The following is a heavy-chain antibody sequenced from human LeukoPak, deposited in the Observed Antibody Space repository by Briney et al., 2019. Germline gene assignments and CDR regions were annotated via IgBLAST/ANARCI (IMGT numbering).Heavy chain of an antibody. CDR3: ARTARFGDFRLFDS. J-gene: IGHJ4*02. CDR1: GGSFSGYY. Sequence: SETLSLTCAVHGGSFSGYYWSWIRQPPGKGLEWIGEINHSGSTNYNPSLKSRVTISVDTSKNQFSLKLSSVTAADTAVYYCARTARFGDFRLFDSWGQGTLVTVSS. D-gene: IGHD3-10*01. CDR2: INHSGST. V-gene: IGHV4-34*01.